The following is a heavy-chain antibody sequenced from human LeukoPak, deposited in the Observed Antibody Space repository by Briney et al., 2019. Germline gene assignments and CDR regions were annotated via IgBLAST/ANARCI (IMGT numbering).Heavy chain of an antibody. CDR1: GFTFSSYS. V-gene: IGHV3-21*01. CDR3: AREGYCSGGSCYSVDY. J-gene: IGHJ4*02. CDR2: NSSSSSYI. Sequence: GGSLRLSCAASGFTFSSYSMNWVRQAPGKGLEWVSSNSSSSSYIYYADSVKGRFTISRDNAKNSLYLQMNSLRAEDTAVYYCAREGYCSGGSCYSVDYWGQGTLVTVSS. D-gene: IGHD2-15*01.